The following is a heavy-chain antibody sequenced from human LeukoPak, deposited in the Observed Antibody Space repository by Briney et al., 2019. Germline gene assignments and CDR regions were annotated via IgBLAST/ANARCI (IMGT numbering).Heavy chain of an antibody. V-gene: IGHV1-69*04. D-gene: IGHD1-7*01. CDR3: AIGNNWNYFDP. Sequence: SVKVSCKASGGTFSSYAISWVRQAPGQGLEWMGRIIPIFGIANYAQKFQGRVTITADKSTSTAYMELSSLRSEDTAVYYCAIGNNWNYFDPWGQGALVTVSS. CDR1: GGTFSSYA. CDR2: IIPIFGIA. J-gene: IGHJ5*02.